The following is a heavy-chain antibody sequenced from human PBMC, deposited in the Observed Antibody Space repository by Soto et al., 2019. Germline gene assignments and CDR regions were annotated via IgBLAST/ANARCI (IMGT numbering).Heavy chain of an antibody. D-gene: IGHD3-10*01. Sequence: SETLSLTCAVYGGSFSGYYWSWIRQPPGKGLEWIGEINHSGSTNYNPSLKSRVTISVDTSKNQFSLKLSSVTAADTAVYYCARGRYYGSGSYSTLDYWGQGTLVTVSS. J-gene: IGHJ4*02. V-gene: IGHV4-34*01. CDR1: GGSFSGYY. CDR2: INHSGST. CDR3: ARGRYYGSGSYSTLDY.